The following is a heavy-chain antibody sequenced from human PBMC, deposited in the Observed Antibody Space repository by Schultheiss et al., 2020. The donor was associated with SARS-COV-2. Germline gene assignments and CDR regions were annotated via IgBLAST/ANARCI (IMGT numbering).Heavy chain of an antibody. CDR3: ARDAYEGIVAEPGALGYSYYGMDV. J-gene: IGHJ6*02. Sequence: ASVKVSCKTSGYIFTYHYIHWVRQAPGQGLEWMGRLNPASGGTQYAQKFQGRVTMTRETSITTAYMELSGLRSDDTAVYYCARDAYEGIVAEPGALGYSYYGMDVWGQGTTVTVSS. D-gene: IGHD2-2*01. CDR2: LNPASGGT. CDR1: GYIFTYHY. V-gene: IGHV1-2*06.